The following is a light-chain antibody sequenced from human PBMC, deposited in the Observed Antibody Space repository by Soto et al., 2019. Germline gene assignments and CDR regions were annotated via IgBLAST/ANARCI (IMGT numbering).Light chain of an antibody. CDR2: RDT. Sequence: SYELTQPPSVSVAPGQTAMIMCGGDNIGSKGVHWYQQKPGQAPVLVISRDTNRPSGIPERFSGSNSASNSGNTATLTISRVQAADEADYFCQVWDTSTVVFGGGTKLTVL. J-gene: IGLJ2*01. CDR1: NIGSKG. CDR3: QVWDTSTVV. V-gene: IGLV3-9*01.